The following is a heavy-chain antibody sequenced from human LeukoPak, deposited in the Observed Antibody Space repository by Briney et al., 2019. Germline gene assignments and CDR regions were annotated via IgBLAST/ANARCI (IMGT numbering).Heavy chain of an antibody. D-gene: IGHD6-6*01. J-gene: IGHJ4*02. CDR1: GYSFTDYY. Sequence: ASVKVSCKASGYSFTDYYVHWVRQAPGQGLEWMGWINPNSGAIKSARKFQGRVTMTRDTSTSTAYMELNRLRSDDTAVYYCASNGIAARRVLSDYWGQGTLVTVSS. CDR2: INPNSGAI. CDR3: ASNGIAARRVLSDY. V-gene: IGHV1-2*02.